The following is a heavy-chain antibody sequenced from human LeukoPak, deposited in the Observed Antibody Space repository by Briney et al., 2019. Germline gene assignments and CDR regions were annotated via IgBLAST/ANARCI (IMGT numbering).Heavy chain of an antibody. CDR2: INHSGST. V-gene: IGHV4-34*01. Sequence: SETLSLTCAVYGGSFSGYYWSWIRQPPGKGLEWIGEINHSGSTNYNPSLKSRVTISVDTSKNQFSLKLSSVSAADTAVYYCARGFYGDYFDYWGQGTLVTVSS. CDR1: GGSFSGYY. CDR3: ARGFYGDYFDY. J-gene: IGHJ4*02. D-gene: IGHD4-17*01.